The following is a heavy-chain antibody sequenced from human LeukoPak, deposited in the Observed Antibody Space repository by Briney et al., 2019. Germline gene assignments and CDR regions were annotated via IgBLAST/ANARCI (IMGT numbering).Heavy chain of an antibody. CDR1: GGTFISYA. CDR3: ARGYRGSSSGYMDY. CDR2: IIPIFGTA. Sequence: SVKVSCKASGGTFISYAISWVRQAPGQGLEWMGGIIPIFGTANYAQKFQGRVTITADESTSTAYMELSSLRSEDTAVYYCARGYRGSSSGYMDYWGQGTLVTVSS. J-gene: IGHJ4*02. V-gene: IGHV1-69*13. D-gene: IGHD3-22*01.